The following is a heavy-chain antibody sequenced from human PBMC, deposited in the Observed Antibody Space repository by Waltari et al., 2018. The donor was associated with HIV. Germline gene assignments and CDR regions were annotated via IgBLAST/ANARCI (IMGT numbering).Heavy chain of an antibody. V-gene: IGHV1-46*01. CDR2: MTPSGLGT. CDR1: GYTFTSHY. D-gene: IGHD6-19*01. J-gene: IGHJ6*02. CDR3: ARDMAVGDYYYGMDV. Sequence: QVQLVQSGAEVKKPGASVKVSCKASGYTFTSHYMHWVRQAPGQGLEWMGIMTPSGLGTNYAQKFRGRVTLTRDTSTSTDYMELTSLVSDDTAVYYCARDMAVGDYYYGMDVWGQGTTVTVSS.